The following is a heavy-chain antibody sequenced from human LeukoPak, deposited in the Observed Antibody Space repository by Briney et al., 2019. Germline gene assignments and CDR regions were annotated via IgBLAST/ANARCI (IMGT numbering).Heavy chain of an antibody. CDR2: ISSSSGYI. D-gene: IGHD5-18*01. J-gene: IGHJ4*02. CDR1: GFTFSSYS. V-gene: IGHV3-21*01. CDR3: ARGRIQLWSPFDY. Sequence: GGSLRLSCAASGFTFSSYSMNWVRQAPGKGLEWVSSISSSSGYIYYADSVKGRFTISRDNAKNSLYLQMNSLRAEDTAVYYCARGRIQLWSPFDYWGQGTLVTVSS.